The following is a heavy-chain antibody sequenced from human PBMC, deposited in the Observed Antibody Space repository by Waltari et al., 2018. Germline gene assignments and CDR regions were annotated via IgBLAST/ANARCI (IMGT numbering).Heavy chain of an antibody. D-gene: IGHD2-21*01. Sequence: QITLKESGPTLVKPTQTLTLTCTFSGFSLSTSGVGVGWIRQHPGKALEWLALIYWDDDKRYSPSLNSRLTITKDTSKNQVVLTMTNMDPVDTATYYCAHSFSNWRLRPIDTWGQGTILIVSS. J-gene: IGHJ3*02. CDR2: IYWDDDK. V-gene: IGHV2-5*02. CDR3: AHSFSNWRLRPIDT. CDR1: GFSLSTSGVG.